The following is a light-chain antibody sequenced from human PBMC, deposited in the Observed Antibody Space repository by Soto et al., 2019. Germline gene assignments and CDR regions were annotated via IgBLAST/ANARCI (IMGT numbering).Light chain of an antibody. CDR3: SSYTSSSTDV. CDR1: SSDVGGSNG. J-gene: IGLJ1*01. CDR2: DVS. Sequence: QAVVTQPPSVSGSPGQSVAISCTGTSSDVGGSNGVSWYQQPPGTAPKLMIYDVSNRPSGVPDRFSGSKSGNTASLTISGLQAEDEGDYYCSSYTSSSTDVFGTGTKVTVL. V-gene: IGLV2-18*02.